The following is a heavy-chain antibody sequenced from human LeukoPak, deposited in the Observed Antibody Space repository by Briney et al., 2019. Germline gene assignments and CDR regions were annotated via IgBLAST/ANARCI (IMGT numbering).Heavy chain of an antibody. V-gene: IGHV4-34*01. Sequence: SETLSLTCAVYGGSFSGYYWSWIRQPPGKGLEWIGEINHSGSTNYNPSLKSRVTISVDTSKNQFSLKLSSVTAADTAVYYCARGDSKIIRGPRPKYNWFDPWGQGTLVTVSS. D-gene: IGHD3-10*01. CDR1: GGSFSGYY. CDR2: INHSGST. J-gene: IGHJ5*02. CDR3: ARGDSKIIRGPRPKYNWFDP.